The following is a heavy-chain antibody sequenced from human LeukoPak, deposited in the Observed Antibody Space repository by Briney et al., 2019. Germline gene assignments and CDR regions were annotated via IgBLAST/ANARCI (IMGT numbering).Heavy chain of an antibody. CDR3: ARAFYDYVWGSYRLPLGY. D-gene: IGHD3-16*02. CDR1: GFTFSSYA. V-gene: IGHV3-30-3*01. CDR2: ISYDGSNK. Sequence: QPGGSLRLSCAASGFTFSSYAMHWVRQAPGKGLEWVAVISYDGSNKYYADSVKGRFTISRDNSKNTLYLQMNSLRAEDTAVYYCARAFYDYVWGSYRLPLGYWGQGTLVTVSS. J-gene: IGHJ4*02.